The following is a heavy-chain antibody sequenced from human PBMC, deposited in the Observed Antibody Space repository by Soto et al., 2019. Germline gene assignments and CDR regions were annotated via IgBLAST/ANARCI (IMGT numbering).Heavy chain of an antibody. D-gene: IGHD3-3*01. CDR1: GYTFTSYG. CDR3: AIDGGGDFWSGYGYDYYYMDV. V-gene: IGHV1-18*01. J-gene: IGHJ6*03. Sequence: ASVKVSCKASGYTFTSYGISWVRQAPGQGLEWMGWISAYNGNTNYAQKHQGRVTMTTDTSTSTAYMELRSLRSDDTAVYYFAIDGGGDFWSGYGYDYYYMDVWGKGTTVTVSS. CDR2: ISAYNGNT.